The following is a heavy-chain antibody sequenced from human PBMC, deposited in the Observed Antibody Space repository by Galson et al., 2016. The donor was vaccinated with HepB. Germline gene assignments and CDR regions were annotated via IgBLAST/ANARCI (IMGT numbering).Heavy chain of an antibody. D-gene: IGHD3-9*01. V-gene: IGHV1-46*01. CDR2: IHPSGAYT. CDR1: DNTFSKDY. Sequence: SVKVSCKASDNTFSKDYIHWVRQAPGQGLQWLGTIHPSGAYTTYAQRFHGRVTMTRDTATNTVYMELRALTSKDTAVYYCARANYNLLTGYYSGLDHWGQGTLVTVSS. CDR3: ARANYNLLTGYYSGLDH. J-gene: IGHJ4*02.